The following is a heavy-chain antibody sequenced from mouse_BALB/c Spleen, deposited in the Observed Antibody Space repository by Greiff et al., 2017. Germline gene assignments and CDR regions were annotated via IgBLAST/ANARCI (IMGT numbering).Heavy chain of an antibody. CDR3: ARGNSYAMDY. CDR1: GFTFSDYY. Sequence: DVKLVESGGGLVKPGGSLKLSCAASGFTFSDYYMYWVRQTPEKRLEWVATISDGGSYTYYPDSVKGRFTISRDNAKNNLYLQMRSLKSEDTAMYYCARGNSYAMDYWGQGTSVTVSS. J-gene: IGHJ4*01. CDR2: ISDGGSYT. D-gene: IGHD2-1*01. V-gene: IGHV5-4*02.